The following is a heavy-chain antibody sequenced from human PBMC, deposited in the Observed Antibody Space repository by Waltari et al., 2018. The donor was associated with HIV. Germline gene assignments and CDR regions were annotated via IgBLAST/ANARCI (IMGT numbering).Heavy chain of an antibody. V-gene: IGHV1-8*02. CDR3: ARNSSAKGNRYFYYGLDV. CDR2: MNPNSGNT. CDR1: GYTFINFD. J-gene: IGHJ6*02. Sequence: QVYLVQSGPEVKRPGASVKISCKAYGYTFINFDVNWVRQVAGQGPGWLGWMNPNSGNTASPYIFEERVTMTTDVSTATAYMEMSGLTPEDTAIYYCARNSSAKGNRYFYYGLDVWGQGTPVTV. D-gene: IGHD3-22*01.